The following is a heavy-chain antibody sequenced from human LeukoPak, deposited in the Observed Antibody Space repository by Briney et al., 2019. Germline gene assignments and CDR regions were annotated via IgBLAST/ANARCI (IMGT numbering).Heavy chain of an antibody. Sequence: GGSLRLSCAASGFTFSSYWMHWVRQAPGKGLVWVSRINSDGSSTSYADSVKGRFTISRDNAKNTLYLQMNSLRAEDTAVYYCARVGCSGGSCSIFGDGAFDIWGQGTMVTVSS. CDR3: ARVGCSGGSCSIFGDGAFDI. CDR1: GFTFSSYW. J-gene: IGHJ3*02. V-gene: IGHV3-74*01. CDR2: INSDGSST. D-gene: IGHD2-15*01.